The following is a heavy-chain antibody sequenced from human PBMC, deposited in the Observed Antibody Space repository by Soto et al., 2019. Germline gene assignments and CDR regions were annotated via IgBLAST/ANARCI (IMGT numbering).Heavy chain of an antibody. CDR2: IDPSDSYT. J-gene: IGHJ3*02. CDR1: GYSFTSYW. Sequence: ETLSLTCTVSGYSFTSYWISWVRQMPGKGLEWMGRIDPSDSYTNYSPSFQGHVTISADKSISTAYLQWSSLKASDTAMYYCARRRRYYDFWSGYRDDAFDIWGQGTMVTVSS. D-gene: IGHD3-3*01. CDR3: ARRRRYYDFWSGYRDDAFDI. V-gene: IGHV5-10-1*01.